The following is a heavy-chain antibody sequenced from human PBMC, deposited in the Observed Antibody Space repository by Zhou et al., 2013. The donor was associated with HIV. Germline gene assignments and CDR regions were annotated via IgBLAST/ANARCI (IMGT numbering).Heavy chain of an antibody. Sequence: QVQLVQSGAEVKKPGSSVKVSCKASGGTFSSYAISWVRQAPGQGLEWMGGIIPIFGTANYAQKFQGRVTITTDESTSTAYMELSSLRSEDTAVYYCATPGGHCSSTSCYRGGYYYYYMDVWGKGTTVTVSS. V-gene: IGHV1-69*05. CDR2: IIPIFGTA. CDR3: ATPGGHCSSTSCYRGGYYYYYMDV. CDR1: GGTFSSYA. D-gene: IGHD2-2*02. J-gene: IGHJ6*03.